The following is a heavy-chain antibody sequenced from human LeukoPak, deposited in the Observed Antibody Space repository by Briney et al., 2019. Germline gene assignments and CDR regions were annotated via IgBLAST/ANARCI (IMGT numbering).Heavy chain of an antibody. CDR1: GFTFSNYA. Sequence: GGSLRLSCSASGFTFSNYAMHWVRQAPRKGLEYVSAISSNGGSTYHADSVKGRFTISRDNSKNTLYLQMSSLRAEDTAVYYCVQSGSPEMATNAFDYWGQGTLVTVSS. CDR2: ISSNGGST. J-gene: IGHJ4*02. D-gene: IGHD5-24*01. CDR3: VQSGSPEMATNAFDY. V-gene: IGHV3-64D*06.